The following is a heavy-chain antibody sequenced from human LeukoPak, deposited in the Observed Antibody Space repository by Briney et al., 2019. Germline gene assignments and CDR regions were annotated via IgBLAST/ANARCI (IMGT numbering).Heavy chain of an antibody. CDR2: ISSSSSYI. CDR1: GFTFSSYS. CDR3: ARGRSGVMDV. Sequence: PGGSLRLSCVASGFTFSSYSMNWVRQAPGKGLEWVSSISSSSSYIYYADSVEGRFTISRDNAKNSLYLQMNSLRAEDTAVYYCARGRSGVMDVWGQGTTVTVSS. J-gene: IGHJ6*02. D-gene: IGHD3-10*01. V-gene: IGHV3-21*01.